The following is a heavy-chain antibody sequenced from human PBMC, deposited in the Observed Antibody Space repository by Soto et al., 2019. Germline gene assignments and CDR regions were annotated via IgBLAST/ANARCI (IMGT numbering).Heavy chain of an antibody. D-gene: IGHD3-16*01. J-gene: IGHJ6*02. Sequence: GGSLRLSCEASGFAFSSHAMHWVRQAPGKGLEWVGVISYDGNYIYYADSVKGRFTISRDNSKNTLYAQVNSLRPEDTAVYYCAKGILSATIGPYAMDVWGQGTTVTVSS. CDR1: GFAFSSHA. CDR2: ISYDGNYI. V-gene: IGHV3-30*18. CDR3: AKGILSATIGPYAMDV.